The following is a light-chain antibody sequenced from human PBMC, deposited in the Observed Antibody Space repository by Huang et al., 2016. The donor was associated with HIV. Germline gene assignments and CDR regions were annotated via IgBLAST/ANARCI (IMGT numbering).Light chain of an antibody. CDR3: HQYNNWLLS. CDR1: RTVSTN. CDR2: GSS. V-gene: IGKV3-15*01. Sequence: IVMTQSPATLSVSPGDRVTLSCRANRTVSTNVAVYQQRPGQAPRLLIYGSSTRAPGVPARVSGSGSGTDFSLTISSLQSEDFALYYCHQYNNWLLSFGGGTRVDI. J-gene: IGKJ4*01.